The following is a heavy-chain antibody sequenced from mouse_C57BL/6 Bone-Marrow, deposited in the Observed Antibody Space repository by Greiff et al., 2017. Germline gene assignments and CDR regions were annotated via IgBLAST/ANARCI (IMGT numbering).Heavy chain of an antibody. Sequence: QVQLQQSGPGLVQPSQSLSITCTVSGFSLTSYGVHWVRQSPGKGLEWLGVIWSGGSTDYTAAFISRLSISKDNSKSQVFFKMNSLQADDTAIYYSARNYYGSSTFAYWGQGTLVTVSA. J-gene: IGHJ3*01. CDR3: ARNYYGSSTFAY. CDR1: GFSLTSYG. V-gene: IGHV2-2*01. CDR2: IWSGGST. D-gene: IGHD1-1*01.